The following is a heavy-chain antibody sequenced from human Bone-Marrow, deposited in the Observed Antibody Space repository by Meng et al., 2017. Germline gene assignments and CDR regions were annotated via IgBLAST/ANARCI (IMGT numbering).Heavy chain of an antibody. J-gene: IGHJ6*02. CDR1: GYTFTGYY. CDR2: INPNSGGT. Sequence: ASVKVSCKASGYTFTGYYMYWVRQAPGQGLEWMGWINPNSGGTNYAQKFQGRVTMTRDTSISTAYMELSRLRSDDTAVYYCARDHASSTSCEWADCGMDVWGQGTTVTVSS. V-gene: IGHV1-2*02. D-gene: IGHD2-2*01. CDR3: ARDHASSTSCEWADCGMDV.